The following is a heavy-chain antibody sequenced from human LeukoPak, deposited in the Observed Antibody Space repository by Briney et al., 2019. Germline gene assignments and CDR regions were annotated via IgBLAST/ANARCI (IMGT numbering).Heavy chain of an antibody. CDR2: ISDSSNYI. Sequence: GGSLRLSCAASGFTFSSYNMNWVRQAPGKGLEWVSCISDSSNYIYYADSVRGRFTISRDNAKNSLYLEMNSLRSEDTAVYYCALAARYYYYTMDVWGQGTTVTVSS. J-gene: IGHJ6*02. D-gene: IGHD6-6*01. CDR3: ALAARYYYYTMDV. V-gene: IGHV3-21*04. CDR1: GFTFSSYN.